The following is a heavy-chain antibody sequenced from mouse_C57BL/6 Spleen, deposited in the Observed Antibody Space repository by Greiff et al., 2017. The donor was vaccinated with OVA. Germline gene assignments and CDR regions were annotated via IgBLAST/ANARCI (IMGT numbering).Heavy chain of an antibody. V-gene: IGHV7-3*01. J-gene: IGHJ3*01. Sequence: DVKLVESGGGLVQPGGSLSLSCAASGFTFTDYYMSWVRQPPGKALEWLGFIRNKANGYTTEYSASVKGRFTISRDNSQSILYLQMNALRAEDSAAYYCARYRYYEGFADWGPGTLVTVSA. CDR3: ARYRYYEGFAD. D-gene: IGHD1-1*01. CDR2: IRNKANGYTT. CDR1: GFTFTDYY.